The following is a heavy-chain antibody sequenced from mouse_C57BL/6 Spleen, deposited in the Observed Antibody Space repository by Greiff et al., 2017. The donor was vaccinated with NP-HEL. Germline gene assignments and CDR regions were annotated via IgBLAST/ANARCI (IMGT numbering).Heavy chain of an antibody. Sequence: QVQLKESGAELVRPGTSVKMSCKASGYTFTNYWIGWAKQRPGHGLEWIGDIYPGGGYTNYNEKFKGKATLTADKSSSTAYMQFSSLTSEDSAIYYCARGGVTTDWYFDVWGTGTTVTVSS. CDR2: IYPGGGYT. V-gene: IGHV1-63*01. CDR1: GYTFTNYW. CDR3: ARGGVTTDWYFDV. D-gene: IGHD2-2*01. J-gene: IGHJ1*03.